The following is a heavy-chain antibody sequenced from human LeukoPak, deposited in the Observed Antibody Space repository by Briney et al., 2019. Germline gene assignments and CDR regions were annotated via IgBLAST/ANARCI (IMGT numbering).Heavy chain of an antibody. CDR1: GGSFSGYY. CDR2: IYYSGST. D-gene: IGHD6-13*01. CDR3: ARLAAAGTIDY. Sequence: ASETLSLTCAVYGGSFSGYYWSWIRQPPGKGLEWIGYIYYSGSTYYNPSLKSRVTISVDTSKNQFSLKLSSVTAADTAVYYCARLAAAGTIDYWGQGTLVTVSS. J-gene: IGHJ4*02. V-gene: IGHV4-34*09.